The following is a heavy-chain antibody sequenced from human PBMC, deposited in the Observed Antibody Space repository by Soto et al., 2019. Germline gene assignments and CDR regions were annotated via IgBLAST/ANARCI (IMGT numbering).Heavy chain of an antibody. CDR1: GFTFSSYA. V-gene: IGHV3-23*01. CDR2: ISGSGGST. CDR3: AAPTYYDYIWGSYALDY. J-gene: IGHJ4*02. Sequence: PGGSLRLSCAASGFTFSSYAMSWVRQAPGKGLEWVSAISGSGGSTYYADSVKGRFTISRDNSKNTLYLQMNSLRAEDTAVYYCAAPTYYDYIWGSYALDYWGQGTLVTVSS. D-gene: IGHD3-16*01.